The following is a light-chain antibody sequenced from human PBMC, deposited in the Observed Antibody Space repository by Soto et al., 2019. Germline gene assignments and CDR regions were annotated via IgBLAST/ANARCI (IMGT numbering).Light chain of an antibody. Sequence: QSALTQPASVSGSPGQSITISCTGTSSDVGGYNYVSWYQQHPGKAPKLMIYEVSNRPSGVSNRFSGSKSGNTASLTISGLQAEDEADSYCTSYTSTTNSVFGTGTKLTVL. CDR3: TSYTSTTNSV. CDR2: EVS. CDR1: SSDVGGYNY. J-gene: IGLJ1*01. V-gene: IGLV2-14*01.